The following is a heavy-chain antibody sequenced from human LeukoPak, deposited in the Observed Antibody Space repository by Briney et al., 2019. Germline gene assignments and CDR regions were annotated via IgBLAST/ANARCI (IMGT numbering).Heavy chain of an antibody. V-gene: IGHV1-69*13. D-gene: IGHD4-17*01. CDR2: IIPIFGTA. Sequence: ASVKVSCTASGGTFSSYAISWVRQAPGQGLEWMGGIIPIFGTANYAQKFQGRVTITADESTSTAYMELSSLRSEDTAVYYCARVGGGSIYGDYDYWGQGTLVTVSS. CDR1: GGTFSSYA. J-gene: IGHJ4*02. CDR3: ARVGGGSIYGDYDY.